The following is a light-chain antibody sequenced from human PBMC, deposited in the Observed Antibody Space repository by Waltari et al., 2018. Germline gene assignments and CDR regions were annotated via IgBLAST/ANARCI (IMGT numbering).Light chain of an antibody. V-gene: IGKV3-20*01. Sequence: SCRASQSVGRSLVWYQQRPGRAPRLLIYGASSRATGIPDRFTGSGSGTDFSLTISRLEPEDFAVYYCQMYVRLPVTFGQGTKVEI. CDR3: QMYVRLPVT. CDR1: QSVGRS. CDR2: GAS. J-gene: IGKJ1*01.